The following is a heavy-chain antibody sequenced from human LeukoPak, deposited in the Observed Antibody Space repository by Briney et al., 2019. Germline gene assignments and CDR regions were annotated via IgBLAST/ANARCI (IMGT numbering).Heavy chain of an antibody. Sequence: SETLSLTCTVSGGSLSNTLFYWAWIRQPPGTGLGSIGSIYYSRSTYYSPSLKSRVTISVDTSKNQFSLKLTSVTAADTAVYYCARRKGFGEGYFDSWGQGTLVTVSS. D-gene: IGHD3-10*01. CDR3: ARRKGFGEGYFDS. J-gene: IGHJ4*02. CDR2: IYYSRST. CDR1: GGSLSNTLFY. V-gene: IGHV4-39*01.